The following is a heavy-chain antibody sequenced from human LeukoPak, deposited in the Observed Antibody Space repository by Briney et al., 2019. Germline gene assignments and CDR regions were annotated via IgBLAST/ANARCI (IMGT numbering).Heavy chain of an antibody. V-gene: IGHV3-15*01. D-gene: IGHD3-16*02. J-gene: IGHJ4*02. CDR3: TTHAGTYDYVWGSYRYVGY. Sequence: GGSLRLSCAASGFTFSNAWMSWVRQAPGKGLEWVGRIKSKTDGGTTDYAAHVKGRFTISRDDSKNTLYLQMNSLKTEDTAVYYCTTHAGTYDYVWGSYRYVGYWGQGTLVTVSS. CDR2: IKSKTDGGTT. CDR1: GFTFSNAW.